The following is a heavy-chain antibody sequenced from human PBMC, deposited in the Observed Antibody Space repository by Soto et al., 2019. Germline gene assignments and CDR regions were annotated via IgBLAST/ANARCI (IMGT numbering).Heavy chain of an antibody. CDR1: GFTFSSYA. J-gene: IGHJ3*02. CDR3: ARDSNGNYSPDDAFDI. D-gene: IGHD1-26*01. V-gene: IGHV3-30-3*01. Sequence: GGSLRLSCAASGFTFSSYAMHWVRQAPGKGLEWVAVISYDGSNKYYADSVKGRFTISRDNSKNTLYLQMNSLRAEDTAVYYCARDSNGNYSPDDAFDIWGQGTMVTVSS. CDR2: ISYDGSNK.